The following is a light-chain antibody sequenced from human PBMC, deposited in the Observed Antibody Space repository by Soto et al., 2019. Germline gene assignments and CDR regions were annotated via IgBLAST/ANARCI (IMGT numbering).Light chain of an antibody. CDR2: EVS. V-gene: IGLV2-14*01. Sequence: QSALTQPASVSGSPGQSITISCTGTSSDVGGYNYVSWYQQHPGKAPKLMIFEVSNRPSGVSNRFSGSKSGNTASLTISGLQAEDEADYYCSSYRSSTTLEVFGTGTKLPS. J-gene: IGLJ1*01. CDR3: SSYRSSTTLEV. CDR1: SSDVGGYNY.